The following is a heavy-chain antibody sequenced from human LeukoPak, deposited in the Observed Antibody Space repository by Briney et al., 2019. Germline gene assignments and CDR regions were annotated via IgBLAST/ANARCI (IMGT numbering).Heavy chain of an antibody. CDR2: IYSGGST. V-gene: IGHV3-66*01. CDR3: ARERTSGWDAFDF. Sequence: GGSLRLSCAASGFLVSSKYMSWVRQAPGKGLEWVSVIYSGGSTYYADSVKGRFTISRDNSKNTVYLQMNSLRAEDTAVYYCARERTSGWDAFDFWGQGALVTVSS. CDR1: GFLVSSKY. D-gene: IGHD6-19*01. J-gene: IGHJ4*02.